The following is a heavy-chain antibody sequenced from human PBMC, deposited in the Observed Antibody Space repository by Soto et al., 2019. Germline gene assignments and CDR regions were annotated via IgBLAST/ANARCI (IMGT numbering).Heavy chain of an antibody. CDR3: ARKYRSGWYDGVQMAYNWFDP. D-gene: IGHD6-19*01. J-gene: IGHJ5*02. V-gene: IGHV4-34*01. Sequence: SETLSLTCAVYGGSFSCYYWSWIRQPPGKGLEWIGEINHSGSTNYNPSLKSRVTISVDTSKNQFSLKLSSVTAADTAVYYCARKYRSGWYDGVQMAYNWFDPWGQGTLVTVSS. CDR2: INHSGST. CDR1: GGSFSCYY.